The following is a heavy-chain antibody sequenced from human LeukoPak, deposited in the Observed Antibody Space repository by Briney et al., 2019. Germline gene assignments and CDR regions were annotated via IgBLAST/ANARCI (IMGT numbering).Heavy chain of an antibody. D-gene: IGHD2-15*01. Sequence: GESLKISCAASGFTFSSYAMSWVRQAPGKGLEWVSAISGSGGSTYYADSVKGRFTISRDNSKNTLYLQMNSLRAEDTAVYYCAKGSTKAYCSGGSCYRSIYYYMDVWGKGTTVTVSS. J-gene: IGHJ6*03. CDR1: GFTFSSYA. CDR2: ISGSGGST. V-gene: IGHV3-23*01. CDR3: AKGSTKAYCSGGSCYRSIYYYMDV.